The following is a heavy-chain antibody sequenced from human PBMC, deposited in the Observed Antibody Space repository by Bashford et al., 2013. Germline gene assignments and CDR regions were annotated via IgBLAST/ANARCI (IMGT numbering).Heavy chain of an antibody. CDR2: ISRDGSAT. V-gene: IGHV3-74*01. CDR3: AGSGVGIFYGMDV. CDR1: GSTLSEW. D-gene: IGHD3-3*01. Sequence: GGSLRLSCAASGSTLSEWMHWVRQAPGQGLVWVSRISRDGSATTYADFARGRFTISRDNAKNTVFLQMNSLRVDDTAIYYCAGSGVGIFYGMDVWGPGDNGHRLL. J-gene: IGHJ6*02.